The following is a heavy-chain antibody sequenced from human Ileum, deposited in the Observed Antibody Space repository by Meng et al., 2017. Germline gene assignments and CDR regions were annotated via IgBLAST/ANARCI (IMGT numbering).Heavy chain of an antibody. V-gene: IGHV4-61*02. CDR2: ISASGTT. CDR1: GDSLSSGPYY. D-gene: IGHD3-10*01. CDR3: ARSSGTYYSWWFDP. J-gene: IGHJ5*02. Sequence: GPALGRPSQTLSLPCTVSGDSLSSGPYYWSWIRQPAGEGLEWLGRISASGTTNYNTSLNNRVTISLDTSKNQFSLKLSSVTAADTAVYYCARSSGTYYSWWFDPWGQGTLVTVSS.